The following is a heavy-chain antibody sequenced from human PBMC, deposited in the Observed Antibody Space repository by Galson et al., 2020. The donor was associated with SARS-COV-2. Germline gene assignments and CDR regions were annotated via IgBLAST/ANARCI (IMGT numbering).Heavy chain of an antibody. CDR2: IKSKTDGETT. V-gene: IGHV3-15*07. CDR3: TTDGINMITEPFVDGFDL. J-gene: IGHJ3*01. CDR1: GFTFSNSW. Sequence: GGSLRLSCAASGFTFSNSWMNWVRQAPGKGLEWVGRIKSKTDGETTDYAAPVKGRFIFSRDDSKNTLYLQMNSLKTEDTAVYFCTTDGINMITEPFVDGFDLWGQGTMVTVSS. D-gene: IGHD3-22*01.